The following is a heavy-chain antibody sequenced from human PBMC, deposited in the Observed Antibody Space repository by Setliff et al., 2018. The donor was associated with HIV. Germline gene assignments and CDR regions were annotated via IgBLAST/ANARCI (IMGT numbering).Heavy chain of an antibody. Sequence: PGGSLRLSCAASGFTFTIYTMNWVRQAPGKGLEWVAFIRYDGIIEHYRDSVRGRFTISRDNSKNTVYLHMNNLRGDDTAVYYCAKGCGGAGFCYYADYWGQGTVVTVSS. CDR1: GFTFTIYT. J-gene: IGHJ4*02. CDR3: AKGCGGAGFCYYADY. D-gene: IGHD2-21*01. V-gene: IGHV3-30*02. CDR2: IRYDGIIE.